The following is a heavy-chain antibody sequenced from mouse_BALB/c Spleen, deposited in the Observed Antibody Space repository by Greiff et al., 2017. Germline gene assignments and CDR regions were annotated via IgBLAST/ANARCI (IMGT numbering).Heavy chain of an antibody. V-gene: IGHV7-3*02. D-gene: IGHD1-3*01. CDR1: GFTFTDYY. J-gene: IGHJ2*01. CDR2: IRNKANGYTT. CDR3: ARAELDY. Sequence: EVQRVESGGGLVQPGGSLRLSCATSGFTFTDYYMSWVRQPPGKALEWLGFIRNKANGYTTEYSASVKGLFTISRDNSQSILYLQMNTLRAEDSATYYCARAELDYWGQGTTLTVSS.